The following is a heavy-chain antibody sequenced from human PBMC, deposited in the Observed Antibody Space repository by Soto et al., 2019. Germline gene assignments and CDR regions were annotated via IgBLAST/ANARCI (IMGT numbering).Heavy chain of an antibody. V-gene: IGHV4-34*01. D-gene: IGHD2-15*01. Sequence: SETLSLTCAVYGGSFSGYYWSWIRQPPGKGLEWIGEINHSGSTNYNPSLKSRVTISVDTSKNQFSLKLSSVTAADTAVYYCARGFQKLLERTLYFDYWGKGTLVTVSS. CDR1: GGSFSGYY. CDR2: INHSGST. J-gene: IGHJ4*02. CDR3: ARGFQKLLERTLYFDY.